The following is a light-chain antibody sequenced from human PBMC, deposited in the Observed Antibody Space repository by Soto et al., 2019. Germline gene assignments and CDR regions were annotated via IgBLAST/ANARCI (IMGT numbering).Light chain of an antibody. J-gene: IGLJ1*01. CDR2: DVN. CDR3: GSYTSSSTLYV. CDR1: SSDVGGSNY. V-gene: IGLV2-14*01. Sequence: QSALTQPASVSGSPGQSITISCTGTSSDVGGSNYVSWHQQHPGKAPKLMIYDVNNRPSGVSNRFSGSKSGNTASLTISGLQAEDEADYYCGSYTSSSTLYVFGTGTKVTVL.